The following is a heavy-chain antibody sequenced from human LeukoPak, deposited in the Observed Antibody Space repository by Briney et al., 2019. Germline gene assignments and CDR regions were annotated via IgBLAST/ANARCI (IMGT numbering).Heavy chain of an antibody. CDR1: GFTFDDYA. D-gene: IGHD1-26*01. CDR3: AKDIEGYSGSFDAFDI. J-gene: IGHJ3*02. CDR2: ISWNSGSI. V-gene: IGHV3-9*01. Sequence: GRSLRLSCAASGFTFDDYAMHWVRQAPGKGLEWVSGISWNSGSIGYADSVKGRFTISRDNAKNSLYLQMNSLRAEDTALYYCAKDIEGYSGSFDAFDIWGQGTMVTVSS.